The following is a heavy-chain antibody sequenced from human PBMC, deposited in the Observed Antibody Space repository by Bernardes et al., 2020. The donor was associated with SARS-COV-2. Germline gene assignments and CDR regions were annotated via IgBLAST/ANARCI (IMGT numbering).Heavy chain of an antibody. D-gene: IGHD7-27*01. CDR2: ITSTSSI. V-gene: IGHV3-21*01. Sequence: GRSLRVSCAASGFTFSSSTIHWVRQAPGKGLEWVSSITSTSSINYAESVKGRFTISRDNAKKSLFLQMNSLRAEDTAVYYCARTSPGENYFDSWGQGTLVTVSS. J-gene: IGHJ4*02. CDR3: ARTSPGENYFDS. CDR1: GFTFSSST.